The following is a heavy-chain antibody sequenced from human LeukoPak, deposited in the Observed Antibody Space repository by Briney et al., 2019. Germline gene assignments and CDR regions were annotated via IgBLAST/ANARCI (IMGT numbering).Heavy chain of an antibody. Sequence: SETLSLTCAVSGYSISSGYYWGWIRQPPGKGLEWIGSIYHSGSTYYNPSLKSRVTISVDTSKNQFSLKLSSVTAADTAVYYCATSSGSYSYYYYYMDVWGKGTTVTVSS. D-gene: IGHD3-10*01. CDR3: ATSSGSYSYYYYYMDV. CDR2: IYHSGST. CDR1: GYSISSGYY. J-gene: IGHJ6*03. V-gene: IGHV4-38-2*01.